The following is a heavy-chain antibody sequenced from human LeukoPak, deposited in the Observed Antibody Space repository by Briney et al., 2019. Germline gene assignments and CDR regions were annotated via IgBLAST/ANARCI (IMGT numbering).Heavy chain of an antibody. Sequence: GGPLRLSCAASGFMFSSNWMSWVRLAPGKGLEWVANIKGDGTETYYVDSVKGRFTISRDNAKNSLYLQMNSLRVEDTAVYYCAKEGRSLQTYWGQGTLVTVSS. CDR3: AKEGRSLQTY. CDR1: GFMFSSNW. J-gene: IGHJ4*02. D-gene: IGHD5-24*01. V-gene: IGHV3-7*03. CDR2: IKGDGTET.